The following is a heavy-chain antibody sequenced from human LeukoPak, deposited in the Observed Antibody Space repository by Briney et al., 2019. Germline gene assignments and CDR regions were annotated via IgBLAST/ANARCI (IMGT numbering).Heavy chain of an antibody. D-gene: IGHD2-15*01. Sequence: PGGSLRLSYAASGFTFSSYWMHWVRQAPGKGLVWVSRINGDETRTNYADSVKGRFTISRDNAKNTLSLQMNSLRAEDTAVYYCARGGYLHYYIDYWSQGTLVTVSS. J-gene: IGHJ4*02. CDR1: GFTFSSYW. CDR2: INGDETRT. V-gene: IGHV3-74*01. CDR3: ARGGYLHYYIDY.